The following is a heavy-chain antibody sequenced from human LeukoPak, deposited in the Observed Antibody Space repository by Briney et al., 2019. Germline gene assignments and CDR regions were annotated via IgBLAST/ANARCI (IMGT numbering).Heavy chain of an antibody. CDR3: ARDPGVMATTYDAFDI. D-gene: IGHD5-24*01. V-gene: IGHV1-69*05. CDR1: GGTFSSYA. J-gene: IGHJ3*02. Sequence: GSSVKVSCKASGGTFSSYAISWVRQAPGQGLEWMGGIIPIFGTANYAQKFQGRVTITTDESTSTAYMELSSLRSEDTAVYYCARDPGVMATTYDAFDIWGQGTMVTVSS. CDR2: IIPIFGTA.